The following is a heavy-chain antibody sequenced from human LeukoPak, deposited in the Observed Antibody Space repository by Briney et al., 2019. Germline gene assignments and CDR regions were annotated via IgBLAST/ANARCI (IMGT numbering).Heavy chain of an antibody. D-gene: IGHD6-13*01. J-gene: IGHJ4*02. Sequence: PSETLSLTCTVSGGSISSNYWSWIRQSPGKGLEWIGYIHYRGSTDYNPSLKSRVTISVDTSKNQFSLKLSSVTAADTAVYYCARHRWVASAGENFDYWGQGTLVTVSS. CDR2: IHYRGST. V-gene: IGHV4-59*08. CDR3: ARHRWVASAGENFDY. CDR1: GGSISSNY.